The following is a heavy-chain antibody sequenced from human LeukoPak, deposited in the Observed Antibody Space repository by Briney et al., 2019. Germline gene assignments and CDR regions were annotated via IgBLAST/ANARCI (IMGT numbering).Heavy chain of an antibody. V-gene: IGHV4-34*01. J-gene: IGHJ4*02. D-gene: IGHD6-19*01. CDR1: GGSFSGYY. Sequence: SETLSLTCAVYGGSFSGYYWSWIRQPPGNGLEWIGEINHSGSTNYNPSLKSRVTISVDTSKNQFSLKLSSVTAADTAVYYCARGHGSSGWFGYWGQGTLVTVSS. CDR3: ARGHGSSGWFGY. CDR2: INHSGST.